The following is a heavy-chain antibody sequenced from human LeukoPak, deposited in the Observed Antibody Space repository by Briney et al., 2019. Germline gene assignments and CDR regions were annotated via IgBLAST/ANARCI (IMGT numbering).Heavy chain of an antibody. V-gene: IGHV3-30-3*01. J-gene: IGHJ3*02. CDR3: ASSGSYYVRAFDI. CDR2: ISYDGSNK. Sequence: GGSLRLSCAAPGFTFSSYAMHWVRQAPGKGLEWVAVISYDGSNKYYADSVKGRFTISRDNSKNTLYLQMNSLRAEDTAVYYCASSGSYYVRAFDIWGQGTMVTVSS. CDR1: GFTFSSYA. D-gene: IGHD1-26*01.